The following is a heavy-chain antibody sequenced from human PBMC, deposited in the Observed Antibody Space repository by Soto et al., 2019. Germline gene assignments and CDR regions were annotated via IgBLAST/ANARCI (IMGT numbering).Heavy chain of an antibody. CDR1: GYTFTSYY. V-gene: IGHV1-46*01. D-gene: IGHD6-6*01. J-gene: IGHJ4*02. CDR2: INHSGGST. CDR3: ARDRRSSSPRAAFDY. Sequence: GASVKVSCKASGYTFTSYYMHWVRQAPGQGLEWMGIINHSGGSTSYAQTFQGRVTMTRDTSTSTVYMELSSLRSEDTAVYYCARDRRSSSPRAAFDYWGQGTLVTVSS.